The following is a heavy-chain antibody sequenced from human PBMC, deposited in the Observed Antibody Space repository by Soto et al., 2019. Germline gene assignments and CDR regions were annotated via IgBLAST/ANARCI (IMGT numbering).Heavy chain of an antibody. D-gene: IGHD3-16*01. J-gene: IGHJ5*01. CDR3: MRDGGTMAVNTWFDC. V-gene: IGHV4-59*02. CDR2: VCAGYT. Sequence: PSETLSLTCSVSGGSVNSHCYNWIRQPPGKTLEWIGHVCAGYTNSNPSLKSRVTVSSDTSKNKVSLKLISVTAADTALYYCMRDGGTMAVNTWFDCWGHGSLVTVSS. CDR1: GGSVNSHC.